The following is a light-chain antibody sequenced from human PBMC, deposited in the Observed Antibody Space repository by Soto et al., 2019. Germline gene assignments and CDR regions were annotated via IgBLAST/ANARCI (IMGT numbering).Light chain of an antibody. Sequence: DVRMTQSPSSLSASVGDTITITCRASQTISTYLNCFQQKSGESPRLLIYGASTLHDGVPSRFNGSGSGADFTLTLSGLQPEDFATYNCQQTYSDISFGGGTRV. CDR1: QTISTY. CDR2: GAS. J-gene: IGKJ4*01. CDR3: QQTYSDIS. V-gene: IGKV1-39*01.